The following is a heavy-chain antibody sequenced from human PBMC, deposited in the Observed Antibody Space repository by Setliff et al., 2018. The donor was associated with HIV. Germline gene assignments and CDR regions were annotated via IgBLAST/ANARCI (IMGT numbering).Heavy chain of an antibody. Sequence: ASVKVSCKASGFTFTGYYLHWVRQAPGQGLEWMGWINPHSGGTNYAQNFHGRVTMTRDTSISTAYMELRSLRSDDTAVYYCARVPFRSAWFSGGHDAFDIWGQGTMVTVSS. CDR3: ARVPFRSAWFSGGHDAFDI. CDR1: GFTFTGYY. V-gene: IGHV1-2*02. J-gene: IGHJ3*02. CDR2: INPHSGGT. D-gene: IGHD6-19*01.